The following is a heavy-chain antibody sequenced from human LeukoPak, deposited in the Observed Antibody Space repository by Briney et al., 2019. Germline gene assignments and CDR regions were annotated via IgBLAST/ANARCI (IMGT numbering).Heavy chain of an antibody. CDR1: GFSFSTCW. Sequence: GGSLRLSCAASGFSFSTCWMNWVRQAPGKGLEWVANIKQDGSEKYYVDSVKGRFTISRDNAKNSLYLQMNSLRAEDSAVYYCAKYGSEDSGSWYGDYFYYYMDVWGKGTTVTVSS. V-gene: IGHV3-7*01. CDR2: IKQDGSEK. D-gene: IGHD6-13*01. CDR3: AKYGSEDSGSWYGDYFYYYMDV. J-gene: IGHJ6*03.